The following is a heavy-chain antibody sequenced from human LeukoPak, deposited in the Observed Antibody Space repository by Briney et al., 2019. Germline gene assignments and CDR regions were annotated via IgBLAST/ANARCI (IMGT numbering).Heavy chain of an antibody. CDR2: INPSGGST. CDR3: AREGDYYGSGSTFDY. V-gene: IGHV1-46*01. Sequence: ASVKVSCKASGYTFTSYYMHWVRHVPGQGLEWMGIINPSGGSTSYAQKFQGRVTMTRDTSTSTVYMELSSLRSEDTAVYYCAREGDYYGSGSTFDYWGQGTLVTVSS. J-gene: IGHJ4*02. D-gene: IGHD3-10*01. CDR1: GYTFTSYY.